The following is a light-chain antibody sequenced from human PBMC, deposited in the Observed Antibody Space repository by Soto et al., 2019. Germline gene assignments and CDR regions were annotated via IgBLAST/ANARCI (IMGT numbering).Light chain of an antibody. Sequence: EIVMSQSPATLSVSPGERATLSCRASQSVSSNLAWYQQKPGQAPRLLIYGASTRATGIPARFSGSGSGTEFTLTISSLQSEDLAVYYCQQYNNWPLFTFGTGTKVDIK. CDR2: GAS. CDR3: QQYNNWPLFT. CDR1: QSVSSN. V-gene: IGKV3-15*01. J-gene: IGKJ3*01.